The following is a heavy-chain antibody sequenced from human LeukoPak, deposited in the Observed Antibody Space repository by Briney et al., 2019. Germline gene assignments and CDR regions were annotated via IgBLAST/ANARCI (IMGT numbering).Heavy chain of an antibody. D-gene: IGHD3-22*01. CDR1: GFTFSSYG. V-gene: IGHV3-30*18. Sequence: PGRSLRPSCAASGFTFSSYGMHWVRQAPGKGLEWVAVISYDGSNKYYADSVKGRFTISRDNSKDTLYLQMNSLRAEDTAVYYCAKTLTMTSHLFDYWGQGTLVTVSS. J-gene: IGHJ4*02. CDR3: AKTLTMTSHLFDY. CDR2: ISYDGSNK.